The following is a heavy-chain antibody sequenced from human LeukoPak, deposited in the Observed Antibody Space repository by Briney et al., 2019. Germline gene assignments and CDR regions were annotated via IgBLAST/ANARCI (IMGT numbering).Heavy chain of an antibody. CDR1: GFTFSSYG. CDR2: IRYDGSNK. D-gene: IGHD3-10*01. CDR3: ARDRISTGQGFDY. J-gene: IGHJ4*02. Sequence: GGSLRLSCAASGFTFSSYGMHWVRQAPGKGLEWVAFIRYDGSNKYYADSVKGRFTISRDNSKNTLYLQMNSLRAEDTAVYYCARDRISTGQGFDYWGQGTLVTVSS. V-gene: IGHV3-30*02.